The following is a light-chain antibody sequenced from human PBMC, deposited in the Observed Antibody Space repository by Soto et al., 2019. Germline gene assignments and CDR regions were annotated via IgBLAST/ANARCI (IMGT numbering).Light chain of an antibody. Sequence: SVLTQPPSVSGAPGQSVTISRTGSSSNIGAGYDVHWYQQLPGTAPKLLIYGNSNRPSGVPDRFSGSKSGTSASLAITGLQAEDEADYYCQSYDSSLSGSYVFGTGTKVTVL. CDR3: QSYDSSLSGSYV. V-gene: IGLV1-40*01. CDR2: GNS. J-gene: IGLJ1*01. CDR1: SSNIGAGYD.